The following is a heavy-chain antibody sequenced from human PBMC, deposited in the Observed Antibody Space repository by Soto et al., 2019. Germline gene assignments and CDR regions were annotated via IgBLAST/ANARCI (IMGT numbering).Heavy chain of an antibody. CDR2: IYHSGST. CDR1: GGSISSGGHS. CDR3: ARDRVTTRPYKGYYYYGMDV. Sequence: PSETLSLTCAVSGGSISSGGHSWGWIRQPPGKGLEWIGYIYHSGSTYYNPSLKSRVTISVDRSKNQFSLKLSSVTAADTAVYYCARDRVTTRPYKGYYYYGMDVWGQGTTVTVSS. V-gene: IGHV4-30-2*01. D-gene: IGHD4-17*01. J-gene: IGHJ6*02.